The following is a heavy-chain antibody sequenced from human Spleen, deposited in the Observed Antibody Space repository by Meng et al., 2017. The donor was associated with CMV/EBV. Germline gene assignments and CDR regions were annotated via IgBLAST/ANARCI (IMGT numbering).Heavy chain of an antibody. Sequence: GESLKISCVVSGFTFSTYGMHWVRQAPGKGLEWVAFIRFDGSKQNYADSVKDRFIISRDNAKNRLYVQMHSLRTEDTAVYYCARGTHHSRVAGPLGDYYYGMDVWGQGTTVTVS. CDR1: GFTFSTYG. D-gene: IGHD6-19*01. CDR3: ARGTHHSRVAGPLGDYYYGMDV. J-gene: IGHJ6*02. CDR2: IRFDGSKQ. V-gene: IGHV3-30*02.